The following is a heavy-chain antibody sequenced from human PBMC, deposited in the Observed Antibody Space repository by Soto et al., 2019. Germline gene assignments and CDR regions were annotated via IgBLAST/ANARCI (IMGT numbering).Heavy chain of an antibody. CDR3: LGTGSNSY. Sequence: EVQLVESGGGYVQPGGSLRLSCAASGFTFSHHWMHWVRQAPGKGLVWVSRFNTDGSTTTYADSVKGRFTIPRDNAKNTFHLQMNSLRAEDTAIYYCLGTGSNSYWGQGTLVTVSS. CDR2: FNTDGSTT. D-gene: IGHD1-26*01. J-gene: IGHJ4*02. V-gene: IGHV3-74*01. CDR1: GFTFSHHW.